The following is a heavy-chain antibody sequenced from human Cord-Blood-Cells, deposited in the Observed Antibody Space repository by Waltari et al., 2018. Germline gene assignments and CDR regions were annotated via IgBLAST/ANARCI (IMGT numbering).Heavy chain of an antibody. D-gene: IGHD6-19*01. J-gene: IGHJ4*02. CDR2: ISRSSKYI. CDR1: GFTFSSYS. CDR3: ARDSDSSGWYYFDY. Sequence: EVQLVESGGGLVKPGGSLRLSCAASGFTFSSYSMNWVRQAPGKGLGWIESISRSSKYIYYADSVKGRCTISRDNAKNSLYLKMNSLRAEDTAVYYCARDSDSSGWYYFDYWGQGTLVTVSS. V-gene: IGHV3-21*01.